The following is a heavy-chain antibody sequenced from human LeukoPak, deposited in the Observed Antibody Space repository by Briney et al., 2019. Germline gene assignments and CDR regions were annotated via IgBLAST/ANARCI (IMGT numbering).Heavy chain of an antibody. CDR2: IWYDGSNK. J-gene: IGHJ4*02. D-gene: IGHD2-15*01. CDR1: GFTYSTYP. Sequence: GGSLRLSCAASGFTYSTYPMHWVRQAPGKGLEWVAVIWYDGSNKYYAGSVKGRFTISRDNSKNTLYLQMNSLRAEDTAVYYCARERLRGLDYWGQGTLVTVSS. V-gene: IGHV3-33*08. CDR3: ARERLRGLDY.